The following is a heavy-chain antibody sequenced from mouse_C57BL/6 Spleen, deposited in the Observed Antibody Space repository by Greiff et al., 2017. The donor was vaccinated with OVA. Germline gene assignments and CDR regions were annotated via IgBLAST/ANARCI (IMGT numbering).Heavy chain of an antibody. CDR1: GFTFSDYY. J-gene: IGHJ4*01. CDR3: ARDGHYAMDY. D-gene: IGHD2-3*01. V-gene: IGHV5-12*01. Sequence: EVQGVESGGGLVQPGGSLKLSCAASGFTFSDYYMYWVRQTPEKRLEWVAYISNGGGSTYYPDTVKGRFTISRDNAKNTLYLQMSRLKSEDTAMYYCARDGHYAMDYWGQGTSVTVSS. CDR2: ISNGGGST.